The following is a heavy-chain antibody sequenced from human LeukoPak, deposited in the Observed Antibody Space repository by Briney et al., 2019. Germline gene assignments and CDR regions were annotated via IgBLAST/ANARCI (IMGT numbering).Heavy chain of an antibody. CDR2: ISTSSSYI. V-gene: IGHV3-21*04. J-gene: IGHJ4*02. CDR3: AKDFVVVPGNVNYFDY. Sequence: GGSLRLSCTASGFTFSNAWMSWVRQAPGKGLEWVSSISTSSSYIYYADSVKGRFTISRDNAKNSLYLQMNSLRAEDTAVYYCAKDFVVVPGNVNYFDYWGQGTLVTVSS. CDR1: GFTFSNAW. D-gene: IGHD2-21*02.